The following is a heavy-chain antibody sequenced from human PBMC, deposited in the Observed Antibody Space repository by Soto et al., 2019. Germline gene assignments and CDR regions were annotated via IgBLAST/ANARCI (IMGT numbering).Heavy chain of an antibody. D-gene: IGHD6-13*01. CDR1: GYTFTSYG. CDR3: ARLHSSSRYSIGHYYFDY. V-gene: IGHV1-18*01. J-gene: IGHJ4*02. CDR2: ISAYNGNT. Sequence: ASVKVSCKASGYTFTSYGISWVRQAPGQGLEWMGWISAYNGNTNYAQKLQGRVTMTTDTSTSTAYMELRSLRSDDTAVYYCARLHSSSRYSIGHYYFDYWGQGTLVTVSS.